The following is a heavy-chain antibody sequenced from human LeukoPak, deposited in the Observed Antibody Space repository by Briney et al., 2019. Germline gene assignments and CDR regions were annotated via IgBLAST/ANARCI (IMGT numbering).Heavy chain of an antibody. V-gene: IGHV1-24*01. CDR1: GYTLTELS. D-gene: IGHD6-13*01. Sequence: ASVKVSCKVSGYTLTELSMHWVRQAPGKGREWMGGFDPEDGETIYAQKFQGRVTMTEDTSTDTAYMELSSLRSEDTAVYYCATVSKAALAAGTLKPYYYYYGMDVWGQGTTVTVSS. J-gene: IGHJ6*02. CDR2: FDPEDGET. CDR3: ATVSKAALAAGTLKPYYYYYGMDV.